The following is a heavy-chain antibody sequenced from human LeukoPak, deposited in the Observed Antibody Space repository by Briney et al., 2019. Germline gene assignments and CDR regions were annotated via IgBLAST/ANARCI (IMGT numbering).Heavy chain of an antibody. CDR3: ARRVTYYYDSSGYSSYYFDY. J-gene: IGHJ4*02. V-gene: IGHV4-39*01. Sequence: SETLSLICTVSGGSISSSSYYWGWIRHPPGKGLEWIGSIYYSGSTYYNPSLKRRVTISVDTSKNQFSLKLSSVTAADTAVYYCARRVTYYYDSSGYSSYYFDYWGQGTLVTVSS. D-gene: IGHD3-22*01. CDR2: IYYSGST. CDR1: GGSISSSSYY.